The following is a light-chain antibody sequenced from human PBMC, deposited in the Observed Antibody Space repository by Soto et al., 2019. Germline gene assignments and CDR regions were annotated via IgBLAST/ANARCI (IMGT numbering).Light chain of an antibody. CDR1: SSDVGFYNY. J-gene: IGLJ2*01. V-gene: IGLV2-8*01. CDR2: EVN. Sequence: QSVLTQPPSASVSPGQSVTISCTGTSSDVGFYNYVSWFQQHPGKAPKLIIYEVNKRPSGVPDRFSGSKSGNTASLTVSGLQAEDEADYYCSSYAGINNLIFGGGTQPTVL. CDR3: SSYAGINNLI.